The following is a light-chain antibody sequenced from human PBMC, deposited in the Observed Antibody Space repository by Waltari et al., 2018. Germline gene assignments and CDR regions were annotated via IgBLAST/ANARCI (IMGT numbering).Light chain of an antibody. J-gene: IGKJ1*01. V-gene: IGKV1-5*01. CDR2: EAF. CDR1: QPIYTW. CDR3: QQYNSYPWT. Sequence: DTQMTLSPSSLSASLGDTITITCRASQPIYTWLAWYQQKAGKAPKLLIYEAFNLETGVPPRFSGSGSGTHFTLSISSLQPDDAATYFCQQYNSYPWTFGLGTTVE.